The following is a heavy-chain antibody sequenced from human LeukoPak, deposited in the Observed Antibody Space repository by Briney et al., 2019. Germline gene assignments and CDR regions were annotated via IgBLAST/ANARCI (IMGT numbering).Heavy chain of an antibody. J-gene: IGHJ6*04. CDR2: INRSGST. D-gene: IGHD2-2*01. CDR1: GGSFSGYY. V-gene: IGHV4-34*01. Sequence: PSETLSLTCAVYGGSFSGYYWSWIRQPPGKGLEWIGEINRSGSTNYNPSLKSRVTISVDTSKNQFSLKLSSVTAADTAVYYCASPLGYCSSTSCYGTTYYYGMDVWGKGTTVTVSS. CDR3: ASPLGYCSSTSCYGTTYYYGMDV.